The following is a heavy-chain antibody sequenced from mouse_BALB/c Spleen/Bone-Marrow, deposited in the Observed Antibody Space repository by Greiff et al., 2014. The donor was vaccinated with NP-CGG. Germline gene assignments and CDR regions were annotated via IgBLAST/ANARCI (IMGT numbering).Heavy chain of an antibody. D-gene: IGHD2-1*01. Sequence: VQLKESGGALVQPGGSRKLSCAASGFTFSDYGMAWVRQAPGKGPEWVAFISNLAYSIYYTDTVTGRFTISRENDKNTLYLEMSSLRSEDTAMYYCARETTRGAMDYWGQGTSVTVSS. CDR1: GFTFSDYG. CDR2: ISNLAYSI. V-gene: IGHV5-15*02. J-gene: IGHJ4*01. CDR3: ARETTRGAMDY.